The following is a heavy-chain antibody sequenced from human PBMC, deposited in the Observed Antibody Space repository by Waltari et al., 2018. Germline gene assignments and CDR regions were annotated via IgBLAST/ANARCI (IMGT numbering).Heavy chain of an antibody. Sequence: EQLVESGGGLVQPGDSLRLSCAASGFTYSNHWMHWVRQAPGQGLVWVSRINGDGSTSNYADSVKGRFTISRDNTKKTLYLQMKRLRVEDTAVYYCARLAPKTYRSPVPGRDYYYGLDVWGQGTTVTVSS. D-gene: IGHD6-13*01. V-gene: IGHV3-74*01. CDR1: GFTYSNHW. CDR3: ARLAPKTYRSPVPGRDYYYGLDV. CDR2: INGDGSTS. J-gene: IGHJ6*02.